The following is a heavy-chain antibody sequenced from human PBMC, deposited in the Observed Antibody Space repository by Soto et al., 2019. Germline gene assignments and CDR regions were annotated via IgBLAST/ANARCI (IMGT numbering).Heavy chain of an antibody. J-gene: IGHJ6*02. CDR1: GHTFTSYG. CDR3: ARDLRGIAAAGTSGGYYYYGMDV. V-gene: IGHV1-18*01. Sequence: QVQLVQSGAEVKKPGASVKVSCKASGHTFTSYGISWVRQAPGQGLEWMGWISAYNSNTNYAQKLQGRVTMTTDTSTSTAYMELRSLRSDDTAVYYCARDLRGIAAAGTSGGYYYYGMDVWGQGTTVTVSS. D-gene: IGHD6-13*01. CDR2: ISAYNSNT.